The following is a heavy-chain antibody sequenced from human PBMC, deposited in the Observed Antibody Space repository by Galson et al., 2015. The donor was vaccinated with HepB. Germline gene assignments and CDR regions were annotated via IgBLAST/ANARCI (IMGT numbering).Heavy chain of an antibody. V-gene: IGHV4-34*01. D-gene: IGHD2-8*01. CDR2: INHSGST. Sequence: ETLSLTCAVYGGSFSGYYWSWIRQPPGKGLEWIGEINHSGSTNYNPSLKSRVTISVDTSKNQFSLKLSSVTAADTAVYYCARGFRSRVIVLIPRVINWFDPWGQGTLVTVSS. J-gene: IGHJ5*02. CDR1: GGSFSGYY. CDR3: ARGFRSRVIVLIPRVINWFDP.